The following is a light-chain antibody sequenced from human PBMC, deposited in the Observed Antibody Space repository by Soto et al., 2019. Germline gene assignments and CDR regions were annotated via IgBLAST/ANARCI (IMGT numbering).Light chain of an antibody. CDR2: DTS. V-gene: IGKV1D-12*01. J-gene: IGKJ4*01. CDR1: QIIGTS. Sequence: DIQMTQSPSSVSASVGDRVTITCRASQIIGTSLAWYQRKPGKAPELLIYDTSSLQTGVPSRFSGRRSGTDFTLTINSLQPDDFATYYCQQGHSFPLSFGGGTKVDIK. CDR3: QQGHSFPLS.